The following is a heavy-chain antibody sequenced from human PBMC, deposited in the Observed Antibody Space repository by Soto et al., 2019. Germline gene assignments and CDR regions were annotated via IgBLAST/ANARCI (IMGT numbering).Heavy chain of an antibody. CDR3: AKDFRVGTYGYYYGMDV. D-gene: IGHD1-26*01. Sequence: GGSLRLSCAASGFTFSSYGMHWVRQAPGKGLEWVAVISYDGSNKYYAGSVKGRFTISRDNSKNTLYLQMNSLRAENTAVYYCAKDFRVGTYGYYYGMDVWGQGTTVTVSS. CDR1: GFTFSSYG. V-gene: IGHV3-30*18. J-gene: IGHJ6*02. CDR2: ISYDGSNK.